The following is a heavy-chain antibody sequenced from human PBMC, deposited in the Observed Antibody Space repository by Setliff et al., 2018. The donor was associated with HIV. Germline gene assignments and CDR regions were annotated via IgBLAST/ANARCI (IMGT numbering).Heavy chain of an antibody. CDR2: IFFTGTI. CDR3: ARLSATTGWPPSYFDY. V-gene: IGHV4-39*07. CDR1: GVSITNDNYY. Sequence: PSETLSLTCTVSGVSITNDNYYWGWIRQPPGKGLDWIGNIFFTGTIEYNASLSSRVTISVDRSKNQISLTLTSVTAADTAIYYCARLSATTGWPPSYFDYLGQGTLVTVS. D-gene: IGHD6-19*01. J-gene: IGHJ4*02.